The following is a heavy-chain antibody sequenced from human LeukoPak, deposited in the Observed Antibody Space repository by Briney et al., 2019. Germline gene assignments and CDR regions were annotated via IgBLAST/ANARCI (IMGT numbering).Heavy chain of an antibody. D-gene: IGHD2-21*02. CDR1: GFTFSSYA. J-gene: IGHJ3*01. Sequence: GGSLRLSCAASGFTFSSYAINWVRQAPGKGLGWVAGISYDGSNQYYTDSVKGRFTISRDNSKNTLYPQMNSLRPEDTAVYYCAKPRGGDSWAFDFWGQGTMVTVSS. CDR3: AKPRGGDSWAFDF. CDR2: ISYDGSNQ. V-gene: IGHV3-30*18.